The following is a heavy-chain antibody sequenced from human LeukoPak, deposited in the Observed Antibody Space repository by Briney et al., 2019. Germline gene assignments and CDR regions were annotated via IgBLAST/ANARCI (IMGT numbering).Heavy chain of an antibody. D-gene: IGHD5-24*01. CDR1: GYSISSGYY. V-gene: IGHV4-38-2*02. Sequence: PSETLSLTCTVSGYSISSGYYWGWIRQPPGKGLEWIGTIYHSGFTYYNPSLKSRVTISVDTSKNQFSLKLSSVTAADTAVYYCAREGATGKFDPWGQGTLVTVSS. CDR3: AREGATGKFDP. CDR2: IYHSGFT. J-gene: IGHJ5*02.